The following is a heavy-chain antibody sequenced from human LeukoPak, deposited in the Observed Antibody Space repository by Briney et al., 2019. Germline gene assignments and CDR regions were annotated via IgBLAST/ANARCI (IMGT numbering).Heavy chain of an antibody. CDR3: ARAFRKYSSSSVRPYYYYGMGV. CDR2: INHSGST. Sequence: SETLSLTCAVYGGSFSGYYWSWIRQPPGKGLEWIGEINHSGSTNYNPSLKSRVTISVDTSKNQFSLKLSSVTAADTAVYYCARAFRKYSSSSVRPYYYYGMGVWGQGTTVTVSS. J-gene: IGHJ6*02. CDR1: GGSFSGYY. D-gene: IGHD6-6*01. V-gene: IGHV4-34*01.